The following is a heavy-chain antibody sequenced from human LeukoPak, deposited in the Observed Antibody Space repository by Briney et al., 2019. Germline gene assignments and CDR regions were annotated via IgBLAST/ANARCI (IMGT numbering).Heavy chain of an antibody. D-gene: IGHD2-15*01. CDR3: AKDVSLVVVVAATLFDY. J-gene: IGHJ4*02. CDR1: GVTFNNYG. V-gene: IGHV3-30*18. Sequence: PGRSLRLSCAASGVTFNNYGFHWVRQAPGKGLEWVALISYDGSNKYYADSVKGRFTISRDNSKNTLYLQMNSLRAEDTAVYYCAKDVSLVVVVAATLFDYWGQGTLVTVSS. CDR2: ISYDGSNK.